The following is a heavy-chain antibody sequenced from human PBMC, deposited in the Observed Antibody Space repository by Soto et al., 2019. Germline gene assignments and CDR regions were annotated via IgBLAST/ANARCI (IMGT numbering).Heavy chain of an antibody. V-gene: IGHV6-1*01. CDR1: GDSVSSNSAA. D-gene: IGHD1-26*01. J-gene: IGHJ5*02. Sequence: SQTLSLTCAISGDSVSSNSAAWNWIRQSPSRGLEWLGRTYYKSKWYNEYAVSVKSRMTINSDTSKNQVSLQLSSLRSEDTAVYYCARDSGGSYFGFHWFDPWGQGTLVTVSS. CDR2: TYYKSKWYN. CDR3: ARDSGGSYFGFHWFDP.